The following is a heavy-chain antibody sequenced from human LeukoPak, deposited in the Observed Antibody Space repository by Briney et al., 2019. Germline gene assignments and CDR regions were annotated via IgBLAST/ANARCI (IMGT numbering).Heavy chain of an antibody. CDR3: AREGLDY. CDR2: MNPNSGNS. CDR1: GGTFSSYT. Sequence: ASVKVSCKASGGTFSSYTIGWVRQATGQGLEWMGYMNPNSGNSAYAQKFQGRVTITTDASISTAYMELSGLRSEDTALYYCAREGLDYWGQGTLVTVSS. V-gene: IGHV1-8*03. J-gene: IGHJ4*02.